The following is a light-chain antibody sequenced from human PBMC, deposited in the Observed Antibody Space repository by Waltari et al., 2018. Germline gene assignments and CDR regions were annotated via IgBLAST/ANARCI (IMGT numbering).Light chain of an antibody. J-gene: IGLJ2*01. Sequence: QSVLTQPPSASGSPGQRVRISFSGSGSNIGGNYVYWYQPVPGSAPKVLLYKTNQRPSGVPDRFSGSKSGTAGSRSISGLRSEDEAEYYCASWDDDVSGVVFGGGTKLTVL. CDR2: KTN. V-gene: IGLV1-47*01. CDR1: GSNIGGNY. CDR3: ASWDDDVSGVV.